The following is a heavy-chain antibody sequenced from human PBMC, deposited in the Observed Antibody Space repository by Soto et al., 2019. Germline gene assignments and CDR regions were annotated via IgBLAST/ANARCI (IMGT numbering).Heavy chain of an antibody. CDR2: IFYSGTT. CDR3: ARRKYSGTFWSLDF. V-gene: IGHV4-39*01. CDR1: GDSISSSTYY. D-gene: IGHD1-26*01. Sequence: TLSLTCTVSGDSISSSTYYWAWIRQPPGKGLEWIGNIFYSGTTYYNPSLRSRITMSVDTSKNQFSLKLSSVIAADTAVYYCARRKYSGTFWSLDFWGQGTLVTVSS. J-gene: IGHJ4*02.